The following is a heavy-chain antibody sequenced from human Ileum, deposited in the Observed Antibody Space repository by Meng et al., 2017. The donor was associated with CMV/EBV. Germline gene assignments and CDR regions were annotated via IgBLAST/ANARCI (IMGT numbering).Heavy chain of an antibody. J-gene: IGHJ6*02. CDR2: ISYDGSNK. Sequence: GESLKISCAASGFTFSSYAMHWVRPAPGKGLEWVAVISYDGSNKYYADSVKGRFTISRDNSKNTLYLQMNSLRAEDTAVYYCARVPSPHIVVTFGMDVWGQGTTVTVSS. D-gene: IGHD2-21*01. CDR3: ARVPSPHIVVTFGMDV. CDR1: GFTFSSYA. V-gene: IGHV3-30-3*01.